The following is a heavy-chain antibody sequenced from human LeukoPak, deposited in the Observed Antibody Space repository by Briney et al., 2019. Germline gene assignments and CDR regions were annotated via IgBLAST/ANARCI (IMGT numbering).Heavy chain of an antibody. CDR2: IYSGGST. Sequence: PGGSLRLSCAASGFTVSSNYMSWVRQAPGKGLEWVSVIYSGGSTYYADSVKGRFTISRDNSKNTLYLQMNSLRAEDTAVYYCAKKLGYDYYDSSGPPDYWGQGTLVTVSS. CDR1: GFTVSSNY. CDR3: AKKLGYDYYDSSGPPDY. D-gene: IGHD3-22*01. J-gene: IGHJ4*02. V-gene: IGHV3-53*01.